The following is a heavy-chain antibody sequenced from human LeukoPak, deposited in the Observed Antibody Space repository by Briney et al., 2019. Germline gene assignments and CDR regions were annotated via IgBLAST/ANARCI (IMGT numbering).Heavy chain of an antibody. CDR2: INQDGSEK. J-gene: IGHJ6*02. V-gene: IGHV3-7*01. D-gene: IGHD2-2*03. CDR3: ARVSGYCSSTSCPIQYYYGMDV. CDR1: GFTFSRFS. Sequence: GGSLRLSCAASGFTFSRFSMTWVRQAPGKGLEWVANINQDGSEKYYVDSVKGRFTISRDNAKNSLYLQMNSLRAEDTAVYYCARVSGYCSSTSCPIQYYYGMDVWGQGTTVTVSS.